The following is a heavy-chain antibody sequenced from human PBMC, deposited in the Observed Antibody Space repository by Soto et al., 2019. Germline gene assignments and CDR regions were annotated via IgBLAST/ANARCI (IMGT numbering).Heavy chain of an antibody. V-gene: IGHV4-59*01. Sequence: QVQLQESGPGLVKPSETLSLTCTVSGGSISSYYWSWIRQPPGKGLEWIGYIYYTGSTNYNPSLKIRVTIPLDTSKNQFSLKLSSVPAADTAVYYCARSYCGGDCYEATHYYYYGMDVWGPGTTVTVSS. CDR3: ARSYCGGDCYEATHYYYYGMDV. D-gene: IGHD2-21*02. CDR1: GGSISSYY. J-gene: IGHJ6*02. CDR2: IYYTGST.